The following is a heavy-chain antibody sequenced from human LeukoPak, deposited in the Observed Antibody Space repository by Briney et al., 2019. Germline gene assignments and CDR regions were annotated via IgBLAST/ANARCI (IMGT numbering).Heavy chain of an antibody. CDR3: ARGAIVVPGGFYYYMDV. V-gene: IGHV1-3*03. CDR2: INAGNGKT. CDR1: GYTFTTYA. J-gene: IGHJ6*03. D-gene: IGHD2-15*01. Sequence: ASVKVSCKASGYTFTTYAMQWVRQAPGQRLEWMGWINAGNGKTKYSQEFQDRITITRDTSASTVYMELSSLRSEDMAVYYCARGAIVVPGGFYYYMDVWGKGTTVTVS.